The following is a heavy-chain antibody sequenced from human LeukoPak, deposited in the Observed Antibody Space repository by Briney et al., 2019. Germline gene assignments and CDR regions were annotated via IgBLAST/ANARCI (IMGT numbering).Heavy chain of an antibody. CDR2: ISDDGGNK. Sequence: GGSLRLSCAASRFTLSSYGIHWVRQAPGKGLQWVAAISDDGGNKYYSDSMKGRFTISRDNSQNLVYLQMNSLRIEDTAMYYCAKDSNWFDPWGQGTLVTVSS. J-gene: IGHJ5*02. CDR1: RFTLSSYG. CDR3: AKDSNWFDP. V-gene: IGHV3-30*18.